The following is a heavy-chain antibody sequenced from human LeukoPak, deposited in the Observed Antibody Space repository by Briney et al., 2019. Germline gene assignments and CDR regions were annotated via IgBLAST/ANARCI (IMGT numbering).Heavy chain of an antibody. Sequence: SETLSLTCTVSGGSISSYYWSWIRRPPGKGLEWIGYIYYSGSTNYNPSLKSRVTISVDTSKNQFSLKLSSVTAADTAVYYCARVRGGCSSTSCYGGVNWFDPWGQGTLVTVSS. CDR3: ARVRGGCSSTSCYGGVNWFDP. J-gene: IGHJ5*02. V-gene: IGHV4-59*01. CDR1: GGSISSYY. D-gene: IGHD2-2*01. CDR2: IYYSGST.